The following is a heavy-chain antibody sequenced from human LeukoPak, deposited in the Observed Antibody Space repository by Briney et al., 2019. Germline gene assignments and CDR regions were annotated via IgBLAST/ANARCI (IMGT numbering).Heavy chain of an antibody. Sequence: SETLSLTCTVSGGSISSGGYYWSWIRQHPGKGPEWIGFTHYSGNTFYNPSLKSRVTISADTSKNQFSLKLSSVTAADTAVYYCARTIAAAQYYFDHWGQGTLVTVSS. D-gene: IGHD6-25*01. V-gene: IGHV4-31*03. J-gene: IGHJ4*02. CDR1: GGSISSGGYY. CDR3: ARTIAAAQYYFDH. CDR2: THYSGNT.